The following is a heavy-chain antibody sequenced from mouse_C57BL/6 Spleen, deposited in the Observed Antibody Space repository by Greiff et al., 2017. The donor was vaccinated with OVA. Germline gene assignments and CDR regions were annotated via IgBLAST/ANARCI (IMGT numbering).Heavy chain of an antibody. CDR3: ARDRRFPYYFDY. D-gene: IGHD1-1*01. CDR1: GFTFSSYA. CDR2: ISDGGSYT. Sequence: EVQRVESGGGLVKPGGSLKLSCAASGFTFSSYAMSWVRQTPEKRLEWVATISDGGSYTYYPDNVKGRFTISRDNAKNNLYLQMSHLKSEDTAMYYCARDRRFPYYFDYWGQGTTLTVSS. V-gene: IGHV5-4*01. J-gene: IGHJ2*01.